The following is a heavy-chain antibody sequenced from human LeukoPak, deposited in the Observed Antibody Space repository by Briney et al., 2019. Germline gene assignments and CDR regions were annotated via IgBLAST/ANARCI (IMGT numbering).Heavy chain of an antibody. D-gene: IGHD5-18*01. CDR2: IYYSGST. CDR1: GGSISSSSYY. CDR3: ARLNTAMDSWFDP. V-gene: IGHV4-39*07. Sequence: SETLSLTCTVSGGSISSSSYYWGWIRQPPGKGLEWIGSIYYSGSTYYNLSLKSRVTISVDTSKNQFSLKLSSVTAADTAVCYCARLNTAMDSWFDPWGQGTLVTVSS. J-gene: IGHJ5*02.